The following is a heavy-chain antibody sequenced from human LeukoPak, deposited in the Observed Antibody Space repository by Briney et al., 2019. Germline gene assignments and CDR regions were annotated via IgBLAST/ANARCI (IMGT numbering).Heavy chain of an antibody. CDR1: GGTFSSYA. Sequence: SVKVSCKASGGTFSSYAISWVRQAPGQGLEWMGGIIPIFGTANYAQKFQGRVTITTDESTSTAYMELSSLRSEDTAVYYCAKQLGYCSSTSCYTGFDAFGIWGQGTMVTVSS. D-gene: IGHD2-2*02. CDR2: IIPIFGTA. J-gene: IGHJ3*02. CDR3: AKQLGYCSSTSCYTGFDAFGI. V-gene: IGHV1-69*05.